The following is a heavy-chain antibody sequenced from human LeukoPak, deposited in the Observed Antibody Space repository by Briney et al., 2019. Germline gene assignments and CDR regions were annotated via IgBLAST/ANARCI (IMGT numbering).Heavy chain of an antibody. Sequence: GGSLRLSCAASGFTFSSYAMSWVRQAPGKGLEWVSAISGSGGSTYYADSVKGRFTVSRDNSKNTLYLQMNSLRAEDTAVYYCAKVKDYGDYFEFDYWGQGTLVTVSS. V-gene: IGHV3-23*01. CDR2: ISGSGGST. CDR3: AKVKDYGDYFEFDY. J-gene: IGHJ4*02. D-gene: IGHD4-17*01. CDR1: GFTFSSYA.